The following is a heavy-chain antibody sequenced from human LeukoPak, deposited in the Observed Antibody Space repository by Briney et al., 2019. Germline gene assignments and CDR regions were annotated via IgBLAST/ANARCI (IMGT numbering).Heavy chain of an antibody. Sequence: GGSLRLSCAAFGFTFSDYYMSWIRQAPGRGLEWVSSISSSSSYIYYADSVKGRFTISRDNAKNSLYLQMNSLRAEDTAVYYCARDSYGGNSFDYWGQGTLVTVSS. D-gene: IGHD4-23*01. CDR2: ISSSSSYI. CDR1: GFTFSDYY. CDR3: ARDSYGGNSFDY. J-gene: IGHJ4*02. V-gene: IGHV3-11*06.